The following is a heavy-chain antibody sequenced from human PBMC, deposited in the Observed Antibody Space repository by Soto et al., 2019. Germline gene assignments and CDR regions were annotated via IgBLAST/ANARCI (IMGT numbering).Heavy chain of an antibody. J-gene: IGHJ4*02. D-gene: IGHD2-2*02. CDR1: GYSFTSYW. CDR2: IYPGDSDT. CDR3: ATGGYCSSTSCYNFFDY. V-gene: IGHV5-51*01. Sequence: GESLKISCKGSGYSFTSYWIGWVRQMPGKGLEWMGIIYPGDSDTKYSPSFQGQVTISADKSISTAYLQWSSLKASDTAMYYCATGGYCSSTSCYNFFDYWGQGTLVTVSS.